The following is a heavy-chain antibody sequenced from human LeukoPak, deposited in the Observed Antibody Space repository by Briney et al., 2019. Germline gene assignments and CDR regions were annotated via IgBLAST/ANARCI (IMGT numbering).Heavy chain of an antibody. J-gene: IGHJ3*02. CDR1: GFTFDDYA. CDR2: IYNGGST. CDR3: AREGSDPGDAFDI. V-gene: IGHV3-53*01. Sequence: TGGSLRLSCAASGFTFDDYAMHWVRQAPGKGLEWVSVIYNGGSTYYADSVKGRFTISRDNSKNTLYLQMNSLRAEDTAVYYCAREGSDPGDAFDIWGQGTMVTVSS.